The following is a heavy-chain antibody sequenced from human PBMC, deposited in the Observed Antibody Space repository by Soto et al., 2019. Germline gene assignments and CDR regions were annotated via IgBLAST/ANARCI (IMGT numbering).Heavy chain of an antibody. CDR2: INHSGST. Sequence: SETLSLTCAVYGGSFSGYYWSWIRQPPGKGLEWIGEINHSGSTNYNPSLKSRVTISVDTSKNQVVLTMTNMDPVDTATYYCAHLYSSSWVFDYWGQGTLVTVSS. D-gene: IGHD6-13*01. V-gene: IGHV4-34*01. CDR1: GGSFSGYY. J-gene: IGHJ4*02. CDR3: AHLYSSSWVFDY.